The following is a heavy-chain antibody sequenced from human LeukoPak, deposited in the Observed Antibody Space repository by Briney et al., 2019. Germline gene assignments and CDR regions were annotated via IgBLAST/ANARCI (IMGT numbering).Heavy chain of an antibody. CDR2: INHSGST. D-gene: IGHD3-22*01. Sequence: SETLSLTCAVDGGSSSGYYWSWIRQPPGKGLEWTGAINHSGSTNYNPSLKGRVTISVDTSKNQFSLTLSSVTAADTAVYYCARGYGSSGYYYVSSSLDYWGQGTLVTVSS. V-gene: IGHV4-34*01. CDR1: GGSSSGYY. CDR3: ARGYGSSGYYYVSSSLDY. J-gene: IGHJ4*02.